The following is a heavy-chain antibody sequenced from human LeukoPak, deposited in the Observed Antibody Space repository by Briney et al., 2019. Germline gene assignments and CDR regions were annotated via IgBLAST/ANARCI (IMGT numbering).Heavy chain of an antibody. CDR2: ISYDGSNK. CDR3: VKDDGWVQYAN. J-gene: IGHJ4*02. Sequence: GGSLRLSCAASGFTFSSYAMHWVRQAPGKGLEWVAVISYDGSNKYYADSVKGRFIISRDNSKNTVYLQMNSLSAEDAAVYYCVKDDGWVQYANWGQGTLVTVSS. V-gene: IGHV3-30*04. CDR1: GFTFSSYA. D-gene: IGHD5-24*01.